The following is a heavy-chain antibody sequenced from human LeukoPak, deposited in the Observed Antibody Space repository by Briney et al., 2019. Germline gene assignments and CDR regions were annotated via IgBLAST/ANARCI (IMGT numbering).Heavy chain of an antibody. CDR2: INPNSGGT. CDR3: ARGAAAASYYYYYYYMDV. J-gene: IGHJ6*03. V-gene: IGHV1-2*02. CDR1: GYTFTGYY. D-gene: IGHD6-13*01. Sequence: GASVKVSCKASGYTFTGYYMHWVRQAPGQGLEWMGWINPNSGGTNYAQKFQGRVTMTRDTSISTAYMELSRLRSDDTAVYYCARGAAAASYYYYYYYMDVWGKGTTVTVSS.